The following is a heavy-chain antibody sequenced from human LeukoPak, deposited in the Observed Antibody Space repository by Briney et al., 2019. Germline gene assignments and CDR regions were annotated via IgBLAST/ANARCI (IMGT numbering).Heavy chain of an antibody. V-gene: IGHV3-66*01. CDR3: ARELWRYSYGGIDY. CDR2: IYSGGST. CDR1: GFTVSSNY. J-gene: IGHJ4*02. D-gene: IGHD5-18*01. Sequence: PGGSLRLSCAASGFTVSSNYMSWVRQAPGKGLEWVSDIYSGGSTYYADSVKGRFTTSRDNTKNTLYLQINSLRAEDTAVYYCARELWRYSYGGIDYWGQGTLVTVSS.